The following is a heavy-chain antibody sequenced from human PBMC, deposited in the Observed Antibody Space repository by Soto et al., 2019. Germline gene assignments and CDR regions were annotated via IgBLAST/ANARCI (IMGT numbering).Heavy chain of an antibody. J-gene: IGHJ6*02. V-gene: IGHV4-31*01. CDR2: NYYSGIT. D-gene: IGHD6-6*01. Sequence: QVQLQESGPGLVKPSQTLSLTCTVSGGSISSGGYYWTWIRQHPGKALEWIGYNYYSGITYYNPSLNSQVTISLDTSKNQLSLKLSSVTAADTAVYYCARGSSIAGLYYGMDVWGQGTTVTVSS. CDR1: GGSISSGGYY. CDR3: ARGSSIAGLYYGMDV.